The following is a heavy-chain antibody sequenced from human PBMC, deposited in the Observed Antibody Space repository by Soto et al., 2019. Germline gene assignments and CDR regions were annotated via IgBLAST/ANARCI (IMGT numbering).Heavy chain of an antibody. D-gene: IGHD6-13*01. CDR3: ASSYSSSWYLVY. CDR1: GYTFTGYY. CDR2: INPNRGGT. J-gene: IGHJ4*02. Sequence: QVQLVQSGAEVKKPGASVKVSCKASGYTFTGYYMHWVRQAPGQGLEWMGWINPNRGGTNYAQKFQGRVTMTRDTSISTAYMELSRLRSDDTAVYYCASSYSSSWYLVYWGQGTLVTVSS. V-gene: IGHV1-2*02.